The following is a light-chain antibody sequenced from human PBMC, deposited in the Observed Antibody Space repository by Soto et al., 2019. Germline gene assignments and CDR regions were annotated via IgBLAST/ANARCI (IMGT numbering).Light chain of an antibody. CDR3: SSYTGSSPFV. CDR2: DVS. Sequence: QSVLTQPRSVSGSPGQSVTISCTGTSSDVGAYNYVSWYQQHPGKAPKLIIYDVSKRPSGVPDRFSGSKSGNTASLTISGLQAQHEADYYCSSYTGSSPFVFGAGTKLTVL. V-gene: IGLV2-11*01. J-gene: IGLJ1*01. CDR1: SSDVGAYNY.